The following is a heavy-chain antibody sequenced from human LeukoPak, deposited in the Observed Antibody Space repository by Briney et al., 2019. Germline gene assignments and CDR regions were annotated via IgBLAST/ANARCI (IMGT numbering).Heavy chain of an antibody. CDR3: AADIVVVPAAIPIDY. CDR2: ISGSGGST. J-gene: IGHJ4*02. Sequence: GGSLRLSCAASGFTFSSYAMSWVRQAPGEGLEWVSAISGSGGSTYYADSVKGRFTISRDNSKNTLYLQMNSLRAEDTAVYYCAADIVVVPAAIPIDYWGQGTLVTVSS. CDR1: GFTFSSYA. D-gene: IGHD2-2*02. V-gene: IGHV3-23*01.